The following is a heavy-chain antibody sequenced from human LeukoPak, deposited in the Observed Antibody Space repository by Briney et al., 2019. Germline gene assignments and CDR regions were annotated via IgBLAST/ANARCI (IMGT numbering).Heavy chain of an antibody. Sequence: GGTLRLSCAASGFTFSSYGMSWVRQAPGKGLEWVPAISGSGGSTYYADSVKGRFTISRDNSKNTLYLQMNSLRAEDTAVYYCAQKEWESIWGQGTTVTVSS. CDR1: GFTFSSYG. D-gene: IGHD1-26*01. CDR2: ISGSGGST. CDR3: AQKEWESI. J-gene: IGHJ6*02. V-gene: IGHV3-23*01.